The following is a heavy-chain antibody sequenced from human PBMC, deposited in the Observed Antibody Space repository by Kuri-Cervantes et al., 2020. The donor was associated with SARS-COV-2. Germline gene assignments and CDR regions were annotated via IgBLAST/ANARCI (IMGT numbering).Heavy chain of an antibody. D-gene: IGHD4-11*01. CDR2: MYYTGKS. CDR1: YASMTSFY. Sequence: ESLKISCTVSYASMTSFYWSWIRQSPGRGLEWIGYMYYTGKSNYNPSLESRVSMSLAASESRFFLTLTSVTTADTAIYYCASGNDFSLDYWGQGILVTGLL. J-gene: IGHJ4*02. CDR3: ASGNDFSLDY. V-gene: IGHV4-59*01.